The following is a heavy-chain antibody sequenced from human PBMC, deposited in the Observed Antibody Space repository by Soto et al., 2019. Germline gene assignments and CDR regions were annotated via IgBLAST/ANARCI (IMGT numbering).Heavy chain of an antibody. CDR3: ARTKGDTTYYYYYGMDV. D-gene: IGHD2-8*01. J-gene: IGHJ6*02. CDR2: ISYDGSNK. Sequence: GGSLRLSCTAAGFTFSSYAMHWVRQATGKGLEWVAVISYDGSNKYYADSVKGRFTISRDNSKNTLYLQMNSLRAEDTAVYYCARTKGDTTYYYYYGMDVWGQGTTVTVSS. CDR1: GFTFSSYA. V-gene: IGHV3-30-3*01.